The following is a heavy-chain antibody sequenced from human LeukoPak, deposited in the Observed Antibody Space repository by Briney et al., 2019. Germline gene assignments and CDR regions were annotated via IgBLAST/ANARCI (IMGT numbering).Heavy chain of an antibody. CDR2: IYSGGDT. CDR1: GFTVSSKY. CDR3: ARESSGWAFDY. D-gene: IGHD6-19*01. V-gene: IGHV3-66*01. Sequence: PGRSLRLSCAASGFTVSSKYMGWVRQAPGKGLEWVSVIYSGGDTYYADSVKGRFTISRDNSKNTLYLQMNSLRAEDTAVYYCARESSGWAFDYWGQGTLVTVSS. J-gene: IGHJ4*02.